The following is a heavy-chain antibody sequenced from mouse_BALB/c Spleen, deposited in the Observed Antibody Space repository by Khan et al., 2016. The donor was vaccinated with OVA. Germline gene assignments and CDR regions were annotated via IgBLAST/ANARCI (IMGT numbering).Heavy chain of an antibody. V-gene: IGHV5-6*01. Sequence: EVELVESGGDLVKPGGSLNLSCEASGFTFSSYGMSWLRQTPDKRLEWVATISNGGSYTHFPDSVKGRLTIPRDNAKTTLYLQMSSLKSEDTAMYYCARHRFTTPAAWFAYWGQGTLVTVFA. CDR3: ARHRFTTPAAWFAY. D-gene: IGHD1-1*01. CDR2: ISNGGSYT. CDR1: GFTFSSYG. J-gene: IGHJ3*01.